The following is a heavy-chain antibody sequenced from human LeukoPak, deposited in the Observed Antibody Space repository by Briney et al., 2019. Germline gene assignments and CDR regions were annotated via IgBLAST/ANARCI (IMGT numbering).Heavy chain of an antibody. Sequence: TGGSLRLSCAASGFTLSDHYMDWVRQAPGKGLEWVANIKQDGSEKYYVDSVKGRFTISRDNAKNTLYLQMNSLRAEDTAVYYCARVPAAILGSYYYMDVWGKGTTVTISS. D-gene: IGHD2-2*01. CDR1: GFTLSDHY. CDR2: IKQDGSEK. CDR3: ARVPAAILGSYYYMDV. V-gene: IGHV3-7*03. J-gene: IGHJ6*03.